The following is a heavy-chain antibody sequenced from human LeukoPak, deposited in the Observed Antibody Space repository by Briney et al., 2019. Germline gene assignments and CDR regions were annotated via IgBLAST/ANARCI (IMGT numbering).Heavy chain of an antibody. J-gene: IGHJ4*02. CDR2: ISGSGYST. CDR1: GFTFSSYA. Sequence: GGSLRLSCAASGFTFSSYAMSWVRQAPGKGLEWVSVISGSGYSTNYADSVKGRFTISRDNSKNTLYLQMNSLRAEDTAVYYCANRDIYNSSSVDYWGQGTLVTVSS. CDR3: ANRDIYNSSSVDY. V-gene: IGHV3-23*01. D-gene: IGHD6-6*01.